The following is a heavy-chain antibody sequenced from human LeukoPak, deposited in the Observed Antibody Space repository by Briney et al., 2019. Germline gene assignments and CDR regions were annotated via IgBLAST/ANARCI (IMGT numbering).Heavy chain of an antibody. J-gene: IGHJ4*02. Sequence: GASVKVSCKASGYTFTSYGISWVRQAPGQGLEWMGWISAYNGNTNYAQKLQGRVTMTTDTSTSTAYMELRSLRSDDTAVYYCARDPSGYSYGYRGAPFDYWGQGTLVTVSS. V-gene: IGHV1-18*01. D-gene: IGHD5-18*01. CDR2: ISAYNGNT. CDR1: GYTFTSYG. CDR3: ARDPSGYSYGYRGAPFDY.